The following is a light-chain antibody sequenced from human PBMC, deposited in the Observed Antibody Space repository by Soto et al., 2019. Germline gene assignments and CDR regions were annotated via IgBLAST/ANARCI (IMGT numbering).Light chain of an antibody. CDR3: QQYGSSPT. J-gene: IGKJ1*01. CDR2: DAS. CDR1: QSVSSSY. V-gene: IGKV3-20*01. Sequence: EIVLTQSPGTLSLSPGERANLSCRSSQSVSSSYLAWYQQKPGQAPRLLIYDASSRATGIPDRFSGSGSGTDFTLTISRLEPEDFAVYYCQQYGSSPTFGQGTKVEIK.